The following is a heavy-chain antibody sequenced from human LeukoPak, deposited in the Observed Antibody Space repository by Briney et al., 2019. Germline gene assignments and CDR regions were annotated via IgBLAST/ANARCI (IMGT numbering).Heavy chain of an antibody. CDR2: IFHSGST. CDR1: GYSISSGYY. Sequence: SETLSLTCTVSGYSISSGYYWGWIRQPPGKGLEWIGTIFHSGSTYYNPSLKSRVTVSVDTSKNQFSLKLSSVTAADTAVYYCARDPGYYDTSGYPAYFDYWGQGALDTVSS. D-gene: IGHD3-22*01. CDR3: ARDPGYYDTSGYPAYFDY. V-gene: IGHV4-38-2*02. J-gene: IGHJ4*02.